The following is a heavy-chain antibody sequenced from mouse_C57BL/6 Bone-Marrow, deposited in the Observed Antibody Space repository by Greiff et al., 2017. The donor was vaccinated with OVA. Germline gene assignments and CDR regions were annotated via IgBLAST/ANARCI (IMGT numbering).Heavy chain of an antibody. Sequence: EVQGVESGGDLVKPGGSLKLSCAASGFTFSSYGMSWVRQTPDKRLEWVATISSGGSYTYYPDSVKGRFPISRDNAKNTLYLQMSSLKSEDTAMDYCASRTGTGFDYWGQGTTLTVSS. CDR2: ISSGGSYT. J-gene: IGHJ2*01. CDR1: GFTFSSYG. D-gene: IGHD4-1*01. CDR3: ASRTGTGFDY. V-gene: IGHV5-6*01.